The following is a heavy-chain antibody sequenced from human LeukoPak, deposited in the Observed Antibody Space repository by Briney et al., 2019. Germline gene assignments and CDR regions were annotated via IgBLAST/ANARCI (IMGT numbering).Heavy chain of an antibody. J-gene: IGHJ6*03. CDR1: GGYIGSYY. D-gene: IGHD4-17*01. V-gene: IGHV4-4*07. CDR3: AREADYGDYSKSFYYMDV. Sequence: PSETLSLTCTVSGGYIGSYYWSWIRQPAGKGLESIGRIYTSENSDYNPSLKSRVTMSVDMSTSQFSLRLTSVTAADTAVYYCAREADYGDYSKSFYYMDVWGKGTTVTVSS. CDR2: IYTSENS.